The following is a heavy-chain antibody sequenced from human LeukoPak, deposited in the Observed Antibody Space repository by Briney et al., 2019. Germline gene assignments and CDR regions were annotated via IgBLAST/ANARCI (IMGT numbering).Heavy chain of an antibody. Sequence: ASVKVSCKASGYTFTGYYMHWVRQAPGQGLEWMGWINPNSGGTNYAQKFQGRVTMTTDTSTSKAYMELRSLRSDDTAVYYCARYLSDKGDFDYWGQGTLVTVSS. CDR3: ARYLSDKGDFDY. V-gene: IGHV1-2*02. D-gene: IGHD3-16*01. CDR1: GYTFTGYY. CDR2: INPNSGGT. J-gene: IGHJ4*02.